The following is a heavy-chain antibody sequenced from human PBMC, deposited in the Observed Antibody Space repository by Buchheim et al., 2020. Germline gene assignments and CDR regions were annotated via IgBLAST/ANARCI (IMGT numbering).Heavy chain of an antibody. D-gene: IGHD5-12*01. CDR2: ISSSSSTI. J-gene: IGHJ6*03. V-gene: IGHV3-48*02. CDR1: GFTFSSYS. CDR3: ARAAKSGYSGYDKRNSDYLYMDV. Sequence: EVQLVESGGGLVQPGGSLRLSCAASGFTFSSYSMNWVRQAPGKGLEWVSYISSSSSTIYYEDSVKGRFTISRENAKNSLYLQMNSLRDEDTAVYYCARAAKSGYSGYDKRNSDYLYMDVWGKGTT.